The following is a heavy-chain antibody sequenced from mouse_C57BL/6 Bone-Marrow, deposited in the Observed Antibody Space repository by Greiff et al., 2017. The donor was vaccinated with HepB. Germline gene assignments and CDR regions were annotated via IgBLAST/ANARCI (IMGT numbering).Heavy chain of an antibody. CDR3: ARRGYSNPALFAY. CDR1: GYTFTSYW. CDR2: IYPGSGST. V-gene: IGHV1-55*01. J-gene: IGHJ3*01. D-gene: IGHD2-5*01. Sequence: QVQLQQPGAELVKPGASVKMSCKASGYTFTSYWITWVKQRPGQGLEWIGDIYPGSGSTNYNEKFKSKATLTVDTSSSTAYMQLSSLTSEDSAVYYCARRGYSNPALFAYWGQGTLVTVSA.